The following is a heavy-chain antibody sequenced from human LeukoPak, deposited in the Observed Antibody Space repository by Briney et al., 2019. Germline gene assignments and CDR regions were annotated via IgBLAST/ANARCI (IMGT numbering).Heavy chain of an antibody. J-gene: IGHJ5*02. CDR1: GFTFSTYA. Sequence: GGSLRLSCAASGFTFSTYAMHWVRQAPGKGLEWVAVISYDGSNKYYADSVKGRFTISRDNAKNSLYLQMNSLRAEDTAVYYCARHPRSGSYYTDWFDPWGQGTLVTVSS. CDR3: ARHPRSGSYYTDWFDP. CDR2: ISYDGSNK. V-gene: IGHV3-30-3*01. D-gene: IGHD3-10*01.